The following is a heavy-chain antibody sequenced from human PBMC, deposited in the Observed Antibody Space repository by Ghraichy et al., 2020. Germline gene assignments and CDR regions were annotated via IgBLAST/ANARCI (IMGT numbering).Heavy chain of an antibody. V-gene: IGHV3-23*01. Sequence: GESLNISCAASGFIFGDYAMTWVRQAPGKGLEWVSTISKRGTIYQTDSVKSRFGISRDNSHNTLVLQLSSLRADDTAVYYWAKDRVHPYSDFYRDVWGEGTTV. D-gene: IGHD4-11*01. J-gene: IGHJ6*03. CDR3: AKDRVHPYSDFYRDV. CDR1: GFIFGDYA. CDR2: ISKRGTI.